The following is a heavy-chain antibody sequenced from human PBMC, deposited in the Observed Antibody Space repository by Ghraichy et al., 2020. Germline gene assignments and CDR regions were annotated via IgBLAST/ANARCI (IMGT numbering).Heavy chain of an antibody. J-gene: IGHJ4*02. Sequence: ASVKVSCKASGYTFTGYYMHWVRQAPGQGLEWMGRINPNSGGTNYAQKFQGRVTMTRDTSISTAYMELSRLRSDDTAVYYCARDQEWSDYGDYYSFDYWGQGTLVTVSS. CDR3: ARDQEWSDYGDYYSFDY. D-gene: IGHD4-17*01. V-gene: IGHV1-2*06. CDR2: INPNSGGT. CDR1: GYTFTGYY.